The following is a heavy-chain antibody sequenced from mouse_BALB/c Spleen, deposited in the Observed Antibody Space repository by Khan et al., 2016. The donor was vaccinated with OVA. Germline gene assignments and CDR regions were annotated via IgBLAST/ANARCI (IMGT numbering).Heavy chain of an antibody. CDR1: GFTFSAYA. Sequence: EVELVESGGGLVKPGGSLKLSCAASGFTFSAYAMSWVRQTPEKRLEWVATISSDGDYTYYPHNVTGRFTFSIDNAKNTPYLQLRSLRSEDTAMYYCARSPYGNFAYWGQGTLVTVSA. V-gene: IGHV5-9-3*01. CDR3: ARSPYGNFAY. J-gene: IGHJ3*01. CDR2: ISSDGDYT. D-gene: IGHD2-1*01.